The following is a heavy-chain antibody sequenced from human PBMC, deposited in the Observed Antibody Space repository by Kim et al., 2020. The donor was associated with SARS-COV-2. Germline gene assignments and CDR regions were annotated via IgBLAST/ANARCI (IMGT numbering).Heavy chain of an antibody. V-gene: IGHV3-7*03. CDR1: GFSFSSYW. CDR2: IKQDGSDK. Sequence: GGSLRLSCAASGFSFSSYWMSWVRQAPGKGLEWVANIKQDGSDKHYVDSVKGRFTISRDNAKNSLYLQMNSLRAEDTAVFYCARDLRTGYSYYYYYGMDVWGQGTTVTVSS. J-gene: IGHJ6*02. CDR3: ARDLRTGYSYYYYYGMDV. D-gene: IGHD3-9*01.